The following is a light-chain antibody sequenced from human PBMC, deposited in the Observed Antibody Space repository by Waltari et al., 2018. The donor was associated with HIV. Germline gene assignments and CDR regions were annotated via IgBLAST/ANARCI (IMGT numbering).Light chain of an antibody. CDR1: QSISSW. Sequence: DIQMTQSPSTLSASVGARVTITCRASQSISSWLAWYQKKPGKAPKLLIYKASSLESGVPSRFSGSGSGTEFTLTISRLQPDDFATYYCQQYNSYPWTFGQGTKVEIK. V-gene: IGKV1-5*03. CDR3: QQYNSYPWT. J-gene: IGKJ1*01. CDR2: KAS.